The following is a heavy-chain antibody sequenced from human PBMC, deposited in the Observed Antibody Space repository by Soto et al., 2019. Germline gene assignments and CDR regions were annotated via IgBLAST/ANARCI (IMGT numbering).Heavy chain of an antibody. CDR2: ISYDGSNK. CDR1: GVTFSTYA. D-gene: IGHD3-3*01. J-gene: IGHJ4*02. CDR3: VFHKRDLRFSEWAYYFDY. Sequence: GGSLKLSCAASGVTFSTYAVHWSCQAPDKGLEWVGVISYDGSNKYYADSVKGRFTISRHNSKNTLYLQMNSLRVEDTAVYYCVFHKRDLRFSEWAYYFDYWGQGTLVTVSS. V-gene: IGHV3-30-3*01.